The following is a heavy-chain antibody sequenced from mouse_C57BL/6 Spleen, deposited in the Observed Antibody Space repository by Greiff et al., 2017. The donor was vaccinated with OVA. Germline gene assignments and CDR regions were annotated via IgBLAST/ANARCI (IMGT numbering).Heavy chain of an antibody. J-gene: IGHJ4*01. CDR2: IDPSDRET. Sequence: QVQLQQSGAELVRPGSSVKLSCKASGYTFTSYWMHWVKQRPIQGLEWIGNIDPSDRETHYNQKFKDKATLTVDKSSSTAYMQLSSLTSEDSAVYYCARSENYALDYWGQGTSVTVSS. CDR1: GYTFTSYW. V-gene: IGHV1-52*01. CDR3: ARSENYALDY.